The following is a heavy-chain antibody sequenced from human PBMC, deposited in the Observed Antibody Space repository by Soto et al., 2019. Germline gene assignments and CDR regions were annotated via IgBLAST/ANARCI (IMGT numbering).Heavy chain of an antibody. V-gene: IGHV1-18*01. CDR1: GYTFTSYG. Sequence: QVQLVQSGAEVKKPGASVKVSCKASGYTFTSYGISWVRQAPGQGLEWMGWISAYNGNTNYAQKLQGRVTMTTATSTSTAYMEVRSLRSDDTAVYSCARASGSSYWFDPWGQGTLVTVSS. D-gene: IGHD1-26*01. CDR2: ISAYNGNT. CDR3: ARASGSSYWFDP. J-gene: IGHJ5*02.